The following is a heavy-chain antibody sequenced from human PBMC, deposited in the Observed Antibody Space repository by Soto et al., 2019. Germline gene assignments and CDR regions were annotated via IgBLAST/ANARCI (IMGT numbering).Heavy chain of an antibody. D-gene: IGHD5-12*01. Sequence: SETLSLTCTVSGGSINTFYWSWVRQPAGKGLEWIGRIFSSGSTSFNPPLESRVAMSVDTSKNHFSLNLSSVTAADMAVYYCAREGSYSAYNFAHGIQLWSFDFWGQGALVTSPQ. CDR3: AREGSYSAYNFAHGIQLWSFDF. CDR1: GGSINTFY. CDR2: IFSSGST. J-gene: IGHJ4*02. V-gene: IGHV4-4*07.